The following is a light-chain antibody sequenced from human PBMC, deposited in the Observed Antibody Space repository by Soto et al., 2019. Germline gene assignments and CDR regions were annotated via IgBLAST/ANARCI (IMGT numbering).Light chain of an antibody. Sequence: QSVLTQPPSASGSPGQSVTISCTGTSNDVGAYKYVSWFQQHPGKAPKLMIYEVSKRPSGVPDRFSGSKSGNTASLTVSGLQAEDEADYYCGSYAGITHVFGTGTKVTVL. J-gene: IGLJ1*01. CDR1: SNDVGAYKY. V-gene: IGLV2-8*01. CDR2: EVS. CDR3: GSYAGITHV.